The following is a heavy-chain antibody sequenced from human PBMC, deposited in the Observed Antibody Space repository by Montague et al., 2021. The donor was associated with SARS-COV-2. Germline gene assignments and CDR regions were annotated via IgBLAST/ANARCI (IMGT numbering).Heavy chain of an antibody. Sequence: SETLSLTCTVSGGSISSYYWSWIRQSPGKGLEWIGEINHGGSTKFSPSLKGRLTISTDTSKNQFSLKLTSVAAADTAVYYCARLRDGVVPSPILGVGPFYSYSYRDVGGGGTPVTVSS. J-gene: IGHJ6*03. CDR1: GGSISSYY. CDR3: ARLRDGVVPSPILGVGPFYSYSYRDV. CDR2: INHGGST. D-gene: IGHD3-10*01. V-gene: IGHV4-59*08.